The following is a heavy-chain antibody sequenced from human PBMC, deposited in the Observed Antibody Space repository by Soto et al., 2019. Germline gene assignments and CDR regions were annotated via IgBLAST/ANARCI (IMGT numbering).Heavy chain of an antibody. J-gene: IGHJ4*02. CDR2: IYYSGST. D-gene: IGHD2-15*01. V-gene: IGHV4-30-4*01. CDR3: ARTHDSHYYFDY. Sequence: SETLSLTCTVSGGSISSGDYYWSWIRQPPGRGLEWIAYIYYSGSTYYTPSLKSRVTMSVDTSKNQFSLKLTSVTAADTAVYYCARTHDSHYYFDYWGQGALVTVSS. CDR1: GGSISSGDYY.